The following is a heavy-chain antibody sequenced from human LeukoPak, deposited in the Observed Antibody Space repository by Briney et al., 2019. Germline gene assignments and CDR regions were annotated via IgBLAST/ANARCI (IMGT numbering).Heavy chain of an antibody. Sequence: PGGSLRLSCAASGFTFSSYGMGWVRQAPGKGLEWVSAISGSGGSTYYADSVKGRFTISRDNSKNTLYVQMNSLRAEDTAVYYCAKDGGSGYYYFDYWGQGTLVTVSS. CDR3: AKDGGSGYYYFDY. V-gene: IGHV3-23*01. CDR2: ISGSGGST. D-gene: IGHD3-22*01. CDR1: GFTFSSYG. J-gene: IGHJ4*02.